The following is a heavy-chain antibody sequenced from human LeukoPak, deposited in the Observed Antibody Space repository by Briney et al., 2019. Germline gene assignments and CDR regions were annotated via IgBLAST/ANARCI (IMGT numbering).Heavy chain of an antibody. Sequence: ASVKVSSKASGYTFTSNAINWVRQAPGQGLEWMGWISAYNNNTKYPQNLQGRLTVTTDTSTSTAYMELRSLRSDDTAVYYCARAPKDFWSGHEYYFDYWGQGTLVTVSS. D-gene: IGHD3-3*01. CDR2: ISAYNNNT. J-gene: IGHJ4*02. CDR1: GYTFTSNA. V-gene: IGHV1-18*01. CDR3: ARAPKDFWSGHEYYFDY.